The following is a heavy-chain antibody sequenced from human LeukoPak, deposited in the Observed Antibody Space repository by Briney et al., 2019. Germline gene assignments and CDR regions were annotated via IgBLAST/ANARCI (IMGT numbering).Heavy chain of an antibody. CDR1: GYTFTSYG. Sequence: ASVKVSCKASGYTFTSYGISWVRQAPGQGLEWMGWISAYNGNTNYAQKLQGRVTMTTDTSTSTAYMELRSLRSDDTAVYYCARAPFSGVVTNYYYYYGMDVWGQGTTVTVSS. V-gene: IGHV1-18*04. D-gene: IGHD3-3*01. J-gene: IGHJ6*02. CDR2: ISAYNGNT. CDR3: ARAPFSGVVTNYYYYYGMDV.